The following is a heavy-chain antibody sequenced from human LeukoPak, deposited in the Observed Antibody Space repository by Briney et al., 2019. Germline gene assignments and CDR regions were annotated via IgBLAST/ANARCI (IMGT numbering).Heavy chain of an antibody. Sequence: KPGGSLRLSCAASGFTFSSYSMNWVRQAPGKGLEWVSSISSSSSYIYYADSVKGRFTISRDNAKNSLYLQVNSLRAEDTAVYYCAKDGEYYGDLNEPYYYYGMDVWGKGTTVTVSS. J-gene: IGHJ6*04. D-gene: IGHD4-17*01. V-gene: IGHV3-21*01. CDR2: ISSSSSYI. CDR3: AKDGEYYGDLNEPYYYYGMDV. CDR1: GFTFSSYS.